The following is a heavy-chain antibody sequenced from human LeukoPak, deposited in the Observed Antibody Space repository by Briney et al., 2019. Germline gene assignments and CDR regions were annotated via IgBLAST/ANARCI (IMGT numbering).Heavy chain of an antibody. CDR1: GYTFTCYY. J-gene: IGHJ4*02. CDR3: ARGAAGRPYYFDY. CDR2: INPNSGGT. Sequence: ASVKVSCKTSGYTFTCYYLHWVRQAPGQGLEWMGWINPNSGGTNYAQKFQGRVTMTRDTSITTAYMELTRLRSDDTAVYYCARGAAGRPYYFDYWGQGTLVTVSS. D-gene: IGHD1-26*01. V-gene: IGHV1-2*02.